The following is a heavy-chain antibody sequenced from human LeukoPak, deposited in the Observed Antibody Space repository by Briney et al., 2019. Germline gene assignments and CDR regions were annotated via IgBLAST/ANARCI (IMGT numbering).Heavy chain of an antibody. CDR1: GYTLTELS. D-gene: IGHD6-13*01. CDR2: FDPEDGET. Sequence: ASVKVSCKVSGYTLTELSMHWVRQAPGKGPEWMGGFDPEDGETIYAQKFQGRVTMTEDASTDTAYMELSSLRSEDTAVYYCARDSIAAAGTGGNWFDPWGQGTLVTVSS. V-gene: IGHV1-24*01. J-gene: IGHJ5*02. CDR3: ARDSIAAAGTGGNWFDP.